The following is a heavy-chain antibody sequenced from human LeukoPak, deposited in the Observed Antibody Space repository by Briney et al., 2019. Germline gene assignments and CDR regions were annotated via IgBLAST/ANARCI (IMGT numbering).Heavy chain of an antibody. CDR1: VGTFSSYA. V-gene: IGHV1-69*13. J-gene: IGHJ4*02. CDR2: IIPIFGTA. Sequence: SVKVSCKASVGTFSSYAISWVRQAAGQGREWMGGIIPIFGTANYAQKFQGRVTITAVESTSQDYMELSSLRSEDTAVYYCARDLEIRGAYYFDYWGQGTLVTVSS. D-gene: IGHD3-10*01. CDR3: ARDLEIRGAYYFDY.